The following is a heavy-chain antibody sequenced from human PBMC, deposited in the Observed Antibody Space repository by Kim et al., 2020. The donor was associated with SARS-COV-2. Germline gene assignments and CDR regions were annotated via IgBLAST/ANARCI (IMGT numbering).Heavy chain of an antibody. D-gene: IGHD3-10*01. J-gene: IGHJ6*02. CDR3: AKDKSSGSGSYYFYYGMDV. Sequence: GRFTISRDNAKNSLYLQMNSLRAEDTALYYCAKDKSSGSGSYYFYYGMDVWGQGTTVTVSS. V-gene: IGHV3-9*01.